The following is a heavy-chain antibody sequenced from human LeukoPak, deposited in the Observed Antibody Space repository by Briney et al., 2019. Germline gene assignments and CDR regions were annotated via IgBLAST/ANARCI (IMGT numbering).Heavy chain of an antibody. J-gene: IGHJ4*02. V-gene: IGHV1-24*01. CDR3: ATSSGSNLWFDY. CDR2: FDPEDGET. D-gene: IGHD3-10*01. CDR1: GYTLTELS. Sequence: GASVTVSFTVSGYTLTELSMHWVRQAPGKGLEWMGGFDPEDGETIYAQKFQGRVTITEDTSTDTAYMELSSLRSEDTAVYYCATSSGSNLWFDYWGQGTLITVSS.